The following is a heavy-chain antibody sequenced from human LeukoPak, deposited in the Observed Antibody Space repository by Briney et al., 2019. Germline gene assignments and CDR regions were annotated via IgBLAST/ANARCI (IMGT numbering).Heavy chain of an antibody. CDR3: ARTTPDIVVVPAAPRGAFDI. CDR1: GGSISSSSYY. V-gene: IGHV4-61*05. D-gene: IGHD2-2*01. J-gene: IGHJ3*02. Sequence: SETLSLTCTVSGGSISSSSYYWGWIRQPPGKGLEWIGYIYYSGSTNYNPSLKSRVTISVDTSKNQFSLKLSSVTAADTAVYYCARTTPDIVVVPAAPRGAFDIWGQGTMVTVSS. CDR2: IYYSGST.